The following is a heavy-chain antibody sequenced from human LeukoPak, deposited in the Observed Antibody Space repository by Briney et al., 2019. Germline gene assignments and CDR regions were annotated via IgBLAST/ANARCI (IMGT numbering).Heavy chain of an antibody. J-gene: IGHJ3*02. CDR2: INPSGGST. V-gene: IGHV1-46*01. CDR1: GYTFTSYY. CDR3: ARDLGSDDSSGYDAFDI. D-gene: IGHD3-22*01. Sequence: ASVKVSCKASGYTFTSYYMHWERQAPGQGPAWMGIINPSGGSTSYAQKFQGRVTMTRDTSTSTVYMELSSLRSEDTAVYYCARDLGSDDSSGYDAFDIWGQGTMVTVSS.